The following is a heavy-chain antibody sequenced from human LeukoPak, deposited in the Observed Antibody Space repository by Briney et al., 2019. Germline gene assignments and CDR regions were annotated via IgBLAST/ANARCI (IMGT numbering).Heavy chain of an antibody. CDR1: GGSISSYY. J-gene: IGHJ6*02. Sequence: SETLSLTCTVSGGSISSYYWSWIRQPPGKGLEWIGYIYYSGSTNYNPSLKSRVTISVDTSKSQFSLKLSSVTAADTAVYYCARFLYYYGMDVWGQGTTVTVSS. CDR3: ARFLYYYGMDV. D-gene: IGHD2/OR15-2a*01. V-gene: IGHV4-59*01. CDR2: IYYSGST.